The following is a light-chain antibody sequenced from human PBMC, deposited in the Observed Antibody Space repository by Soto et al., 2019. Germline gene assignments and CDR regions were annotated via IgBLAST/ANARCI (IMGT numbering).Light chain of an antibody. CDR2: EGT. CDR1: SSDVGNYNL. CDR3: CSYAGSHTYVV. V-gene: IGLV2-23*01. J-gene: IGLJ2*01. Sequence: QSVLTQSASVSGSPGQSISISCTGTSSDVGNYNLVSWYQQHPGKAPKLVIYEGTKRPSGISNRFSGSKSGNTASLTISGLQAEDEADYYCCSYAGSHTYVVFGGGTKLTVL.